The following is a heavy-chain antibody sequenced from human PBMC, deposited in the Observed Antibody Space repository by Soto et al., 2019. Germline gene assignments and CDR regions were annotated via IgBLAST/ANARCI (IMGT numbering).Heavy chain of an antibody. J-gene: IGHJ4*02. Sequence: QITLKESGPTLVKPTQTLTLTCTFSGFSLTSSGVSLGWVRQPPGEALEWLGLIYWDDDKRYQPSLRDRLTITRDTSKSQVVLTMTNVDPVDTATYYYAHGQNSNDGWYFFDSWGPGTRVIVSA. CDR3: AHGQNSNDGWYFFDS. V-gene: IGHV2-5*02. D-gene: IGHD6-19*01. CDR1: GFSLTSSGVS. CDR2: IYWDDDK.